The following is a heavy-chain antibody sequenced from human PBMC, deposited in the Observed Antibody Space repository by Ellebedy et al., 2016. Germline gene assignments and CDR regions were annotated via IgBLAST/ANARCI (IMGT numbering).Heavy chain of an antibody. J-gene: IGHJ4*02. CDR1: GFTISSNY. CDR2: ISSGGGT. D-gene: IGHD1-7*01. V-gene: IGHV3-53*01. Sequence: GESLKISCVVSGFTISSNYMSWVRQAPGKGLEWVSFISSGGGTSYADSVKGRFTISRDDSKSTVYLQMDSLRVEDTAVYYCARSLAGTTYGGTDYWGRGTLVTVPS. CDR3: ARSLAGTTYGGTDY.